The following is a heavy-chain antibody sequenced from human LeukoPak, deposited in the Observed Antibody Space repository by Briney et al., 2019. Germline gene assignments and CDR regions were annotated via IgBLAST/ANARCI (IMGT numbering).Heavy chain of an antibody. D-gene: IGHD1-7*01. J-gene: IGHJ6*03. CDR2: INHSGST. Sequence: SETLSLTCAVYGGSFSGYYWSWIRQPPGKGLEWIGEINHSGSTNYNPSLKSRVTISVDTSKNQFSLKLSSVTAADTAVYYCARMRGTLARYYYYMDVWGKGTTVTISS. CDR3: ARMRGTLARYYYYMDV. CDR1: GGSFSGYY. V-gene: IGHV4-34*01.